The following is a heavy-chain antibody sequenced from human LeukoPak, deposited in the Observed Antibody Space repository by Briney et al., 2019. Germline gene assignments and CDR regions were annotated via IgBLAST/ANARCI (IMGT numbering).Heavy chain of an antibody. J-gene: IGHJ4*02. D-gene: IGHD3-10*01. V-gene: IGHV3-33*01. CDR1: GFTFSSYG. CDR3: ASSPNYGNGVYFDY. Sequence: GGSLRLSCAASGFTFSSYGMHWVRQAPGKGLEWVAVIWYDGSNKYYADSVKGRFTISRDNSKNTLYLQMNSLRAEDTAVYYCASSPNYGNGVYFDYWGQGTLVTVSS. CDR2: IWYDGSNK.